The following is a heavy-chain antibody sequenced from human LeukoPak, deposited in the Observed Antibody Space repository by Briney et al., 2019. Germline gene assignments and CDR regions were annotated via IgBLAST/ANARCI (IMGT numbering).Heavy chain of an antibody. CDR1: GYTLTELS. D-gene: IGHD3-22*01. CDR2: FDPEDGET. CDR3: ARSYYYDSSGYYYYYYYYMDV. J-gene: IGHJ6*03. Sequence: ASVKVSCKVSGYTLTELSMHWVRQAPGKGLEWMGGFDPEDGETIYAQKLQGRVTMTTDTSTSTAYMELRSLRSDDTAVYYCARSYYYDSSGYYYYYYYYMDVWGKGTTVTVSS. V-gene: IGHV1-24*01.